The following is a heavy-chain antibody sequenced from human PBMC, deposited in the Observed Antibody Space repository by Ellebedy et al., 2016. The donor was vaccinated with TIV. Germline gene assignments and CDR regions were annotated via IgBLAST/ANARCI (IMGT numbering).Heavy chain of an antibody. J-gene: IGHJ4*02. CDR2: IYHSGST. CDR1: GGSISSSNW. D-gene: IGHD3-10*01. CDR3: AREGFGERGVDY. Sequence: SETLSLTCAVSGGSISSSNWWSWVRQPPGKGLEWIGEIYHSGSTNYNPSLKSRVTIPVDKSKNQFSLKLSSVTAADTAVYYCAREGFGERGVDYWGQGTLVTVSS. V-gene: IGHV4-4*02.